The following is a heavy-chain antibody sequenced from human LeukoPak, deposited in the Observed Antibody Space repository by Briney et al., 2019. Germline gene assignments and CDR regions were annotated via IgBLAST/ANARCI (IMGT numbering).Heavy chain of an antibody. CDR3: ARVPPYCSSGSCYFDY. D-gene: IGHD2-15*01. CDR1: GRSIRSYY. CDR2: VYYSGST. J-gene: IGHJ4*02. Sequence: SATLSLTCTVSGRSIRSYYWSSVRLPPGKGLEWIGYVYYSGSTNSNPSLKSRITISVDMSKNQFSLKLASVTAADTAVYYCARVPPYCSSGSCYFDYWGQGTLVTVSS. V-gene: IGHV4-59*01.